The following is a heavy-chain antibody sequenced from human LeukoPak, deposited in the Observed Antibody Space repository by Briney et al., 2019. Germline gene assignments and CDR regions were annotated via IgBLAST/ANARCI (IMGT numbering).Heavy chain of an antibody. J-gene: IGHJ6*02. V-gene: IGHV5-51*01. CDR3: ARQGSYNDYYYYGMDV. Sequence: GESLKISCKGSGYSFTSYWIGWVREMPGKGLEWMGIICPGDSDTRYSPSFQGQVTISADKSISTAYLQWSSLKASDTAMYYCARQGSYNDYYYYGMDVGGQGTTVTVSS. CDR1: GYSFTSYW. D-gene: IGHD1-1*01. CDR2: ICPGDSDT.